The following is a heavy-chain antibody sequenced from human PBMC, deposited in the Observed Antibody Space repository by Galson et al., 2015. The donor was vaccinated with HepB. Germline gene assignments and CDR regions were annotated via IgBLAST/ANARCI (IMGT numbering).Heavy chain of an antibody. CDR2: MNPISGNT. CDR1: GYTFNDYD. Sequence: SVKVSCKASGYTFNDYDIDWVRQATGQGLEWMGWMNPISGNTGYAQRFQGRVTMTRNTSINTAYMELSSLTSEDTAVYYCARKNISASYDYWGQGTLITVSS. V-gene: IGHV1-8*01. D-gene: IGHD6-25*01. CDR3: ARKNISASYDY. J-gene: IGHJ4*02.